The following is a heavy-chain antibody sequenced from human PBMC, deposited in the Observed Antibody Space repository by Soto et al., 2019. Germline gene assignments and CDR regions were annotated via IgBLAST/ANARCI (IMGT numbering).Heavy chain of an antibody. Sequence: QVQLVESGGGVVQPGRSLRLSCAASGFTFSNYGMHWVRQAPGKGLEWVALIWFDGSDKYYADSVKGRFTMSRDNSKNTVYLQMNSLRAEDTAMYYCARLYCCSPSCFSVGAFEIRGQGTMVTVSS. CDR2: IWFDGSDK. CDR1: GFTFSNYG. D-gene: IGHD2-2*01. V-gene: IGHV3-33*01. J-gene: IGHJ3*02. CDR3: ARLYCCSPSCFSVGAFEI.